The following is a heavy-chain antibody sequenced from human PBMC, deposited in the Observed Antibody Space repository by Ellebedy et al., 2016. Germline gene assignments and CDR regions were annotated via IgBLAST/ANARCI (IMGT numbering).Heavy chain of an antibody. J-gene: IGHJ4*02. V-gene: IGHV4-39*01. D-gene: IGHD3-10*01. CDR2: LYYRGST. Sequence: SETLSLTCNVYGGSISSSSYYWVWVRQPPGKGLEWIGSLYYRGSTYFNSSFKSRGTMSGDPSKNQFSLRLSSVTAADTAVYFCARLQMSRGVIPHTDYWGQGVLVTVST. CDR3: ARLQMSRGVIPHTDY. CDR1: GGSISSSSYY.